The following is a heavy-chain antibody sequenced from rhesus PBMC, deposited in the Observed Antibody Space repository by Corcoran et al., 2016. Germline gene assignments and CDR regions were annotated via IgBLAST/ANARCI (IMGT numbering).Heavy chain of an antibody. D-gene: IGHD5-12*01. V-gene: IGHV4-173*01. CDR3: ARNGGYSATSYYFDY. CDR2: ISGSGGST. J-gene: IGHJ4*01. Sequence: QLQLQESGPGLVKPSETLSLTCAVSGGSISSNWLRWIRQPPGKGLEWIGRISGSGGSTSYNPSLKSRVTISTDTSKNQLSLKLISVTAADTAVYYCARNGGYSATSYYFDYWGQGVLVTVSS. CDR1: GGSISSNW.